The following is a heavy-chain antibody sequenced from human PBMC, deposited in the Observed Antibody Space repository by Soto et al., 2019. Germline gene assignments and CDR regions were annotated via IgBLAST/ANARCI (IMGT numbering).Heavy chain of an antibody. V-gene: IGHV1-69*01. CDR2: IIPIFGTA. Sequence: QVQLVQSGAEVKKPGSSVKVSCKASGGTFSSYAIIWVRQAPGQGLEWMGGIIPIFGTANYAQKFQGRVTITADESTSTAYMELSSLRSEDTAVYYCGRDSVEQDILMADAFDIWGQGTMVTVSS. J-gene: IGHJ3*02. CDR3: GRDSVEQDILMADAFDI. CDR1: GGTFSSYA. D-gene: IGHD2-8*02.